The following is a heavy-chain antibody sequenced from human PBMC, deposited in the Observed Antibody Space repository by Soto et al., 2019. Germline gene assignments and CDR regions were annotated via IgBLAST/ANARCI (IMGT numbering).Heavy chain of an antibody. CDR1: GFTFSSYA. CDR2: ISGSGGST. V-gene: IGHV3-23*01. D-gene: IGHD4-17*01. CDR3: AKDIISLYAAVMTTVSKDD. Sequence: EVQLLESGGGLVQPGGSLRLSCAASGFTFSSYAMSWVRQAPGKGLEWVSAISGSGGSTYYADSVKGRFTISRDNSKNTPKLQMYRLRAEDRAVYYCAKDIISLYAAVMTTVSKDDWGQGTLVTVSS. J-gene: IGHJ4*01.